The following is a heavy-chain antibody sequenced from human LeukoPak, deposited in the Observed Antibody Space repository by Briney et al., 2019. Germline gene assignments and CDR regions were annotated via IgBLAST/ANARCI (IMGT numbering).Heavy chain of an antibody. CDR3: AREGDYDILTGYYRTPQDFDY. J-gene: IGHJ4*02. V-gene: IGHV3-30*03. D-gene: IGHD3-9*01. CDR2: ISYDGSNK. Sequence: PGGSLRLSCAASGFTFSSYAMHWVRQAPGKGLEWVAVISYDGSNKYYADSVKGRFTISRDNAKNSLYLQMNSLRAEDTAVYYCAREGDYDILTGYYRTPQDFDYWGQGTLVTVSS. CDR1: GFTFSSYA.